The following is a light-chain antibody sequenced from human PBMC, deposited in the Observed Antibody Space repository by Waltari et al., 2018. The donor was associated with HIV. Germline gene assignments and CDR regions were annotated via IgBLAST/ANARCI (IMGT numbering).Light chain of an antibody. J-gene: IGLJ3*02. CDR1: TGAVTSGHY. V-gene: IGLV7-46*01. CDR2: DTS. Sequence: QAVVPQEPSLTVSPGGTVTLPCGPNTGAVTSGHYPSRFQQKPGQAPRTLIYDTSNKHSWTPARFSGSLLGGKAALTLSGAQPEDEAEYYCLLSYSDTRGGVFGGGTKLTVL. CDR3: LLSYSDTRGGV.